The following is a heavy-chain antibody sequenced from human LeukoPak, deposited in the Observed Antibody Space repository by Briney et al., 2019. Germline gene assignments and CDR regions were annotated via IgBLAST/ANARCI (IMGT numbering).Heavy chain of an antibody. D-gene: IGHD6-19*01. J-gene: IGHJ4*02. CDR2: IKSKTDGGTT. Sequence: GGSLRLSRAASGFTFSNAWMSWVRQAPGKGLEWVGRIKSKTDGGTTDYAAPVKGRFTISRDDSKNTLYLQMNSLKTEDTAVYYCTTLAVAGTRFGYWGQGTLVTVSS. CDR1: GFTFSNAW. CDR3: TTLAVAGTRFGY. V-gene: IGHV3-15*01.